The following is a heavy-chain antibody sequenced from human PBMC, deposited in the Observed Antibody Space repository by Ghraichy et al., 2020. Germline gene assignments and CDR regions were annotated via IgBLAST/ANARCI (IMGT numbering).Heavy chain of an antibody. CDR2: ISWNSGSI. V-gene: IGHV3-9*01. CDR3: AKDKMSELTGARTYFDY. CDR1: GFTFDDYA. J-gene: IGHJ4*02. D-gene: IGHD7-27*01. Sequence: GGSLRLSCAASGFTFDDYAMHWVRQAPGKGLEWVSGISWNSGSIGYADSVKGRFTISRDNAKNSLYLQMNSLRAEDTALYYCAKDKMSELTGARTYFDYWGQGTLVTVSS.